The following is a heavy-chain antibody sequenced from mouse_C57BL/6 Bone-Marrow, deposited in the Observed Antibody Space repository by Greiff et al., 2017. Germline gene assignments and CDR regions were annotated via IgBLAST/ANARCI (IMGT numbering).Heavy chain of an antibody. CDR3: ARPLLYYAMDY. J-gene: IGHJ4*01. Sequence: QVQLKQPGAELVRPGPSVKLSCKASGYTFTSYWMHWVKQRPGQGLEWIGVIDPSDSYTNYNQKFKGKATLTVDTSSSTAYMQLSSLTSEDSAVYYCARPLLYYAMDYWGQGTSVTVSS. V-gene: IGHV1-59*01. CDR2: IDPSDSYT. CDR1: GYTFTSYW. D-gene: IGHD2-12*01.